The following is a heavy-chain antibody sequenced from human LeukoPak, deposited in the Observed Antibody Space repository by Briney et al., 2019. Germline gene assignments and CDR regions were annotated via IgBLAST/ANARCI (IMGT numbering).Heavy chain of an antibody. CDR2: IHHSGGT. J-gene: IGHJ4*02. CDR3: ARRRLFGNSWPFDS. D-gene: IGHD6-13*01. V-gene: IGHV4-39*01. Sequence: SETLSLTCTVSGVSISSAPNYWDWIRQPPGKGLEWIGEIHHSGGTYYNPSLKSRVTISLDTSKNQFSLNLTSVTAADTAVYYCARRRLFGNSWPFDSWGQGTLVIVYS. CDR1: GVSISSAPNY.